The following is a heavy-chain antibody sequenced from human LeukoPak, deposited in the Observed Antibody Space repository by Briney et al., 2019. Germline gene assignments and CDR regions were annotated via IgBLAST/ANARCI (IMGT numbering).Heavy chain of an antibody. CDR1: GFTFDKFW. V-gene: IGHV3-74*01. CDR2: INSDGSST. J-gene: IGHJ4*02. CDR3: ARDTLANYYGSGSYNY. Sequence: GGSLRLSCAASGFTFDKFWMHWVRQAPGKGLVWVSRINSDGSSTTYADSVKGRFTISRDNAKNTLYLQMNNLRAEDTAVYYCARDTLANYYGSGSYNYWGQGTLVTVSS. D-gene: IGHD3-10*01.